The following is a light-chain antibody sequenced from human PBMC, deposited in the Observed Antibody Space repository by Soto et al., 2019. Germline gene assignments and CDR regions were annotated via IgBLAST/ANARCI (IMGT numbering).Light chain of an antibody. CDR1: QSISTY. J-gene: IGKJ1*01. Sequence: DIPMTQSPSSLSASVGDRITITSRASQSISTYVNWYQQQPGKAPKLLSYAASSLQIGVPARFSGSGSGTDFTLTISSLQPDDFATYYCHQTYSSPWPFGQRTKVEVQ. V-gene: IGKV1-39*01. CDR3: HQTYSSPWP. CDR2: AAS.